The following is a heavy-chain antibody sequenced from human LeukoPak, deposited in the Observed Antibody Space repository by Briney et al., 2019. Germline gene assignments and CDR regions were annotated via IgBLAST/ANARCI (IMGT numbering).Heavy chain of an antibody. CDR1: GFSFTNAW. V-gene: IGHV3-15*01. CDR2: IKSKGDGETT. Sequence: GGSLRLSCAASGFSFTNAWMSWVRQAPGKGLEWVGRIKSKGDGETTDYAAPVKGRFTMSSDDSKATLYLQMNSLKAEDTAVYYCTTDLGITMIRGVIVYWGQGTLVTVSS. J-gene: IGHJ4*02. D-gene: IGHD3-10*01. CDR3: TTDLGITMIRGVIVY.